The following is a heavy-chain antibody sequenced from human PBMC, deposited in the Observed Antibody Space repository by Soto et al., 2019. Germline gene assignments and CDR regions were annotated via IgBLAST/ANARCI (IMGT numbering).Heavy chain of an antibody. CDR1: GFTFSSYG. CDR2: ISYDGSNK. CDR3: AKAAAARPLDY. V-gene: IGHV3-30*18. J-gene: IGHJ4*02. Sequence: PGGSLRLSCAASGFTFSSYGMHWVRQAPGKGLEWVAVISYDGSNKYYADSVKGRFTISRDNSKNTLYLQMNSLRAEDTAVYYCAKAAAARPLDYWGQGTLVTVSS. D-gene: IGHD6-6*01.